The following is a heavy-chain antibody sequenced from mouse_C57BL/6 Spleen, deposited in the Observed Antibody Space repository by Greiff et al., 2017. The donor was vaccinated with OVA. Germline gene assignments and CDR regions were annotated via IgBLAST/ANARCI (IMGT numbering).Heavy chain of an antibody. J-gene: IGHJ2*01. CDR1: GYTFTSYW. V-gene: IGHV1-64*01. Sequence: QVQLQQPGAELVKPGASVTLSCKASGYTFTSYWMHWVKQRPGQGLEWIGMIHPNSGSTNYNEKFKSKATLTVAKSSSTAYMQLSSLTSEDSAVYYCARPLYGSSPDYWGQGTTLTVSS. CDR2: IHPNSGST. CDR3: ARPLYGSSPDY. D-gene: IGHD1-1*01.